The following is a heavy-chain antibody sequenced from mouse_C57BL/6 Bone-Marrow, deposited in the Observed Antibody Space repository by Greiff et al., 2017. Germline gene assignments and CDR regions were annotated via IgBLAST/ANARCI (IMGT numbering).Heavy chain of an antibody. CDR3: ASRSYYDYDFDY. D-gene: IGHD2-4*01. J-gene: IGHJ2*01. Sequence: EVQLQQSGPELVKPGASVKISCKASGYTFTDYYMNWVKQSHGKSLEWIGDINPNNGGTSYTQKFKGKATLTVDKSSSTAYMELRSLTSEDSAVYYCASRSYYDYDFDYWGQGTTLTVSS. CDR2: INPNNGGT. V-gene: IGHV1-26*01. CDR1: GYTFTDYY.